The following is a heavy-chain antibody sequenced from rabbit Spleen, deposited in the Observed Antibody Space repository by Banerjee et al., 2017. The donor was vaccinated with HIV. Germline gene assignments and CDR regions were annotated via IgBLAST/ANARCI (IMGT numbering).Heavy chain of an antibody. CDR2: ISTGGST. V-gene: IGHV1S25*01. CDR1: GSDISSYR. D-gene: IGHD1-1*01. CDR3: MRDVGNGYNYFDL. Sequence: QEQLRESGGGLVTPGGSLKLSCTASGSDISSYRIGWVRQAPGKGLEHIGFISTGGSTYYASWAKGRFTISRTSTTVDLKMTSLTAADTATYLCMRDVGNGYNYFDLWGPGTLVTVS. J-gene: IGHJ4*01.